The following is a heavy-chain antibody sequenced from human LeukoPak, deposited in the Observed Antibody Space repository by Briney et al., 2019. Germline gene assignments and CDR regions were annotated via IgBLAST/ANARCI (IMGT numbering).Heavy chain of an antibody. D-gene: IGHD5-18*01. CDR1: GFTFDDYA. Sequence: GGSLRLSCAASGFTFDDYAMHWVRQAPGKGLEWVSGISWNSGSIGYADSVKGRFTISRDNAKNSLYLQMNSLRAEDTALYYCARGRTAMVTGPFDYWGQGTLVTVSS. CDR2: ISWNSGSI. CDR3: ARGRTAMVTGPFDY. J-gene: IGHJ4*02. V-gene: IGHV3-9*01.